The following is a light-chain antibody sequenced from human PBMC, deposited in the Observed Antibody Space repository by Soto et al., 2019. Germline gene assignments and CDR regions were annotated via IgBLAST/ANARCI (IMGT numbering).Light chain of an antibody. Sequence: EIVMTQSPATLSVSPGERATLSCRASQSVNNNLAWYQQKPGQAPRLLIYGAATRATGVPVRFSGSGSGTEFTLTISSLQSEDFVVYYCQQYNDWPPLTFSGGTKVEIK. V-gene: IGKV3-15*01. CDR1: QSVNNN. CDR2: GAA. CDR3: QQYNDWPPLT. J-gene: IGKJ4*01.